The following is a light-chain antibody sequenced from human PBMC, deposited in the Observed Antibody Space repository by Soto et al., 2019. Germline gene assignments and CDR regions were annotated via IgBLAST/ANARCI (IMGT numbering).Light chain of an antibody. CDR2: DAS. J-gene: IGKJ4*01. V-gene: IGKV3-20*01. CDR1: QSVSSNY. Sequence: EIVLKQSPDNLSLSPGERATLSCRASQSVSSNYLAWYQQKPGQAPRFLIYDASSRATGIPDRFSGSGSGTYFTLTISRLEHEDVAVYYCQHYGSTPLTFGGGTKVDIK. CDR3: QHYGSTPLT.